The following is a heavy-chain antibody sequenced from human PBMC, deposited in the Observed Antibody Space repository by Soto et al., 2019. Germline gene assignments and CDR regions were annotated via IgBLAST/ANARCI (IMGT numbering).Heavy chain of an antibody. D-gene: IGHD4-17*01. J-gene: IGHJ4*02. Sequence: GASVKVSCKASGYTFTSYGISWVRQAPGQGLEWMGWISAYNDNTNYAQKVQGRVTMTADASTSTAYMELRSLRSDDTAMYYCARAGSVTTINLDYWGQGTLVTVSS. CDR3: ARAGSVTTINLDY. CDR1: GYTFTSYG. V-gene: IGHV1-18*01. CDR2: ISAYNDNT.